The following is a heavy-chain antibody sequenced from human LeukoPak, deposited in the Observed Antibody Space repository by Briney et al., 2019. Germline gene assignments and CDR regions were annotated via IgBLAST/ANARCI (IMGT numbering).Heavy chain of an antibody. V-gene: IGHV1-69*04. CDR3: ARDQGLTAPPPYGLDV. CDR1: GGTFSSSA. Sequence: GSSVTVSCKTSGGTFSSSAITWVRQAPGQGLEWMGRIIPVLNITTYAQKFQGSVTITADTSTSTVYMELSSLRSEETAVYYCARDQGLTAPPPYGLDVWGQGTTVIVSS. J-gene: IGHJ6*02. D-gene: IGHD5-18*01. CDR2: IIPVLNIT.